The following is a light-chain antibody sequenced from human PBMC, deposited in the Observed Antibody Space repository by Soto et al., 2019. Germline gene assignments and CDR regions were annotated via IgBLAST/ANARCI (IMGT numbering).Light chain of an antibody. CDR3: QKYNSAPFT. CDR2: GVS. Sequence: DIQMTQSPSSLSAAVGDRVTITCRASPGTGNYVAWYQQKPGKVPELLIYGVSTLQSGVPSRFSGSGSGTDFTLTISSLQSEDVATYYCQKYNSAPFTFGPGTKVDIK. V-gene: IGKV1-27*01. CDR1: PGTGNY. J-gene: IGKJ3*01.